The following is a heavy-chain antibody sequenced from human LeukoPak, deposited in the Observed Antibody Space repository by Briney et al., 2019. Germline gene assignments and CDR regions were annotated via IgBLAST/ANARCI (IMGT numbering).Heavy chain of an antibody. CDR2: IYYSGST. V-gene: IGHV4-39*01. D-gene: IGHD3-3*01. CDR1: GCSISSSSYY. Sequence: SETLSLTCTVSGCSISSSSYYWVWIRPPPGKGREWMGSIYYSGSTYYNPSLKSRVTISVDTSKNQFSLKLSSVTAADTAVYYCARSFWSGYSSWGKGTTVTVSS. J-gene: IGHJ6*04. CDR3: ARSFWSGYSS.